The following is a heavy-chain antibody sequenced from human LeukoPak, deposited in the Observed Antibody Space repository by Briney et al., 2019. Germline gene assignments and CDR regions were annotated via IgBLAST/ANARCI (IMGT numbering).Heavy chain of an antibody. CDR3: AKSGSGWFGFDY. V-gene: IGHV3-23*01. CDR2: ISGGGGNT. CDR1: GFTFSSYA. J-gene: IGHJ4*02. D-gene: IGHD6-19*01. Sequence: QPGGSLRLSCAASGFTFSSYAMSWVRQAPGKGLEWVSAISGGGGNTYYADSVRGRFTISRDNSKNTLFLQMNSLRAEDTAVYYCAKSGSGWFGFDYWGQGTLVTASS.